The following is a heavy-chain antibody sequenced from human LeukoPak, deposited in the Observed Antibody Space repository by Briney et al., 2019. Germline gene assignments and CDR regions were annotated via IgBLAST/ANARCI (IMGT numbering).Heavy chain of an antibody. CDR2: IIPIFGTA. CDR3: GRKAGDCGGGSCYSIDY. CDR1: GGTFSSYA. V-gene: IGHV1-69*05. Sequence: ASVKVSCKASGGTFSSYAISWVRQAPGQGLEWMGGIIPIFGTANYAQKFQGRVTITTDESTSTAYMEVSSLRSEDTAVYYCGRKAGDCGGGSCYSIDYWGQGTLVTVSS. D-gene: IGHD2-15*01. J-gene: IGHJ4*02.